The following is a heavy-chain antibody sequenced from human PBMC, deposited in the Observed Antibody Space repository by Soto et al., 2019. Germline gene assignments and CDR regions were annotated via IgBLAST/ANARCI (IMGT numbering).Heavy chain of an antibody. Sequence: QVQLVQSGAEVKKPGASVKVSCKASGYTFTSYDINWVRQDTGQGLEWMGWMNPNSGNTGYAQKFQGRVTMTRNTSISTAYMELSSLRSEDTAVYYCALPDTAGGGGYNWFDPWGQGTLVTVSS. V-gene: IGHV1-8*01. CDR3: ALPDTAGGGGYNWFDP. CDR2: MNPNSGNT. CDR1: GYTFTSYD. D-gene: IGHD5-18*01. J-gene: IGHJ5*02.